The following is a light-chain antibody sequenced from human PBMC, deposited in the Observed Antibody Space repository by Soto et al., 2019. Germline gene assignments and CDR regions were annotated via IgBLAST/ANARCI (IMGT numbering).Light chain of an antibody. CDR2: DSN. CDR1: SSNIGKNY. Sequence: QSVLTQPPSVSAAPGLKVTISCSGSSSNIGKNYVSWYQQVPGTAPRLLIYDSNKRPSGIPDRFSGSNSGTSATLGITGLQTGDEADYYCGTWDNTLSAGVFGGGTKLTVL. V-gene: IGLV1-51*01. J-gene: IGLJ2*01. CDR3: GTWDNTLSAGV.